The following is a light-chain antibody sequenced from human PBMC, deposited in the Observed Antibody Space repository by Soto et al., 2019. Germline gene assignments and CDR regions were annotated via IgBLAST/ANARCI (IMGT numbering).Light chain of an antibody. CDR1: QSVITW. V-gene: IGKV1-5*01. CDR2: DAC. CDR3: HQYNRYHDI. Sequence: DIQMTQSPSTLSASVGDRVIINCRASQSVITWLAWYQQTSGKAPELLISDACSLPDGVPSRLSGNGSGTEFTLTINSLQPDDFATYYCHQYNRYHDIFGQGTKLDLK. J-gene: IGKJ2*01.